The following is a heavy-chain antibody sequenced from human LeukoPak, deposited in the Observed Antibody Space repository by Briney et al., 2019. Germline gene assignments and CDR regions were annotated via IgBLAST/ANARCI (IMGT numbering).Heavy chain of an antibody. CDR1: GFTFSSYS. D-gene: IGHD3-3*01. V-gene: IGHV3-21*01. J-gene: IGHJ4*02. CDR3: AGSRSDYDFWSGYSGYFDY. Sequence: GGSLRLSCAASGFTFSSYSMTWVRQAPGKGLEWVSSISSSSSYIYYADSVKGRFTISRDNAKNSLYLQMNSLRAEDTAVYYCAGSRSDYDFWSGYSGYFDYWGQGTLVTVSS. CDR2: ISSSSSYI.